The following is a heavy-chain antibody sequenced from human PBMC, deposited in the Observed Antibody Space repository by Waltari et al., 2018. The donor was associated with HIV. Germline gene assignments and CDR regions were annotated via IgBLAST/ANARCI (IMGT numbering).Heavy chain of an antibody. J-gene: IGHJ6*02. V-gene: IGHV3-23*01. CDR3: VKEHQYSHSWYSYYGMDV. CDR2: MSGMGGST. D-gene: IGHD6-13*01. CDR1: GFTFSNYG. Sequence: EVQVLESGGALVQPGGSLRLSCAASGFTFSNYGMSWVRQAPGKGLGWVSTMSGMGGSTYYADSVKGRVTVSRDNSKNTLYLQMNSLRAEDTAVYFCVKEHQYSHSWYSYYGMDVWGQGTTVTVSS.